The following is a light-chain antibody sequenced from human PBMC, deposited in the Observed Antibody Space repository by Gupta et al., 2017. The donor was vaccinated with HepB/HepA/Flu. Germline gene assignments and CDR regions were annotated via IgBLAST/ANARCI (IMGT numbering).Light chain of an antibody. V-gene: IGKV3-20*01. CDR1: QSVSSSY. CDR3: QKYGSSPGS. CDR2: GAS. Sequence: EIVLTQSPGTLSLSPGERATLSCRASQSVSSSYLAWYQQKPGQAPRLLIYGASSRATGIPDRVSGSGSGTDFTLTISRLEPEDFAVYDCQKYGSSPGSFGQGTKLEIK. J-gene: IGKJ2*04.